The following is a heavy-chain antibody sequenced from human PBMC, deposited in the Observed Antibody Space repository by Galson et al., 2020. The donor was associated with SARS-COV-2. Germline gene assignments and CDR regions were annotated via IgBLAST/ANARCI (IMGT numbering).Heavy chain of an antibody. V-gene: IGHV4-59*08. D-gene: IGHD5-18*01. CDR3: ARDTPNYGMDV. CDR2: VYYTGNT. CDR1: GGSIRSYY. J-gene: IGHJ6*02. Sequence: SETLSLTCTVSGGSIRSYYWTWIRQPPGKGLEWIGNVYYTGNTKYYPSLESRLTISVNTSKNQVSLRLNSVTAADTAVYYCARDTPNYGMDVWGQGISSTVSS.